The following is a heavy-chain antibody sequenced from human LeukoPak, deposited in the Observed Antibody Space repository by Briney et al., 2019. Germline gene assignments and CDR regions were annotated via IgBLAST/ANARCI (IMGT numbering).Heavy chain of an antibody. Sequence: GMSLRLSCAASGFTFRTYDMHWVRQAPGKGLEWVAVISYDGSNEYFADSVKGRFTISRDNAKNTLYLQMNSLRAEDTAVYYCARVFVAGYCSGGSCEIDYWGQGTLVTVSS. CDR2: ISYDGSNE. CDR1: GFTFRTYD. CDR3: ARVFVAGYCSGGSCEIDY. V-gene: IGHV3-30*03. D-gene: IGHD2-15*01. J-gene: IGHJ4*02.